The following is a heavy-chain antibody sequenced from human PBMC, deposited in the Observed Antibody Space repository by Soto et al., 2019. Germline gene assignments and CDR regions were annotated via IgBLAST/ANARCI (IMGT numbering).Heavy chain of an antibody. CDR1: GGTISTYS. CDR2: IFPMLGVR. J-gene: IGHJ3*02. V-gene: IGHV1-69*02. CDR3: TIGSWSGEVFEI. D-gene: IGHD2-21*01. Sequence: QVQLVPSGAEVKKPGASVKVSCKDSGGTISTYSMFWVRQAPGQGLEWMGRIFPMLGVRNYAQNFQDRVTIIADNSTATVHLELSSLRSSDTALYYCTIGSWSGEVFEIWGQGTMVTVSS.